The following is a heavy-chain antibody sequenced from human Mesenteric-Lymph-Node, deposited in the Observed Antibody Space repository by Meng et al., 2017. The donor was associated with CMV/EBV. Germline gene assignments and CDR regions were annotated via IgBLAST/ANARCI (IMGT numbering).Heavy chain of an antibody. CDR2: IYYSGST. CDR1: GGSFSGYY. D-gene: IGHD6-19*01. CDR3: ARGLAAVAGYSDY. V-gene: IGHV4-59*01. J-gene: IGHJ4*02. Sequence: SETLSLTCAVYGGSFSGYYWSWIRQPPGKGLEWIGYIYYSGSTNYNPSLKSRLTISVDTSKNHFSLKLSSVTAADTAVYYCARGLAAVAGYSDYWGQGTLVTVSS.